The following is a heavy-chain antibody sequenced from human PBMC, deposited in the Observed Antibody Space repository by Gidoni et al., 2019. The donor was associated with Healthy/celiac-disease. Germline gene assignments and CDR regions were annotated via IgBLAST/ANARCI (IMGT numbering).Heavy chain of an antibody. J-gene: IGHJ3*02. V-gene: IGHV4-39*01. CDR2: LSYSGST. D-gene: IGHD3-9*01. Sequence: QLQLQESGPGLVKPAETLSLTCTVSGGSISSSSYYWGWIRQPPGKGLEWLGSLSYSGSTYYNPSLKSRVTISVDTSKNQFSLKLSSVTAADTAVYYCARLTGYYDILTGYFGDDDAFDIWGQGTMVTVSS. CDR3: ARLTGYYDILTGYFGDDDAFDI. CDR1: GGSISSSSYY.